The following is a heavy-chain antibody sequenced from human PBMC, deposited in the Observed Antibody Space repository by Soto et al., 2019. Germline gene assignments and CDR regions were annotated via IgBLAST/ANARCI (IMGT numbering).Heavy chain of an antibody. V-gene: IGHV3-23*01. J-gene: IGHJ3*02. CDR1: GFTFSSYA. Sequence: GGSLRLSCAASGFTFSSYAMSWVRQAPGKGLEWVSAISGSGGSTYYADSVKGRFTISRDNSKNTLYLQMNSLRAEDTAVYYCAKDRGSAYCGGDCYSLDAFDIWGQGTMVTVSS. D-gene: IGHD2-21*01. CDR2: ISGSGGST. CDR3: AKDRGSAYCGGDCYSLDAFDI.